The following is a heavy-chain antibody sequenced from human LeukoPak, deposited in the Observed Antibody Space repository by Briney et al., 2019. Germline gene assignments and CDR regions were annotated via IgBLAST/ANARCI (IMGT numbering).Heavy chain of an antibody. CDR1: GGTFSSYA. J-gene: IGHJ5*02. CDR2: IIPIFGTA. CDR3: ARERDYNWFDP. Sequence: ASVKVSCKASGGTFSSYAISWVRQAPGQGLEWMGRIIPIFGTANYAQKFQGRVTITTDESTGTAYMELSSLRSEDTAVYYCARERDYNWFDPWGQGTLVTVSS. D-gene: IGHD3/OR15-3a*01. V-gene: IGHV1-69*05.